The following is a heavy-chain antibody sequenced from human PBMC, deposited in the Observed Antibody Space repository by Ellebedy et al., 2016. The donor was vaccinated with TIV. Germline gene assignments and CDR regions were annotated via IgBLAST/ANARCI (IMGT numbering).Heavy chain of an antibody. CDR3: ARHGAEGATYYCDY. D-gene: IGHD1-26*01. J-gene: IGHJ4*02. V-gene: IGHV4-59*01. CDR1: GGPISTSY. Sequence: MPSETLSLTCTVSGGPISTSYLSWIRQPPWKGLEWIGYIYYSGNTNYNPFLKSRVTISVDTSKNQFSLKLSYVTAADTAVYYCARHGAEGATYYCDYWGQGTLVTVSS. CDR2: IYYSGNT.